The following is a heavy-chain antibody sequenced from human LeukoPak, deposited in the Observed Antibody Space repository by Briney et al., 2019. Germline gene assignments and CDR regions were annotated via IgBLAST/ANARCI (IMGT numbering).Heavy chain of an antibody. Sequence: PGGSLRLSCAASGFTFSSFAMSWVRQAPGKGLEWVAVIWYDGSNKYYADSVKGRFTISRDNSKNTLYLQMNSLRAEDTAVYYCARDLPSDTAMALDYWGQGTLVTVSS. CDR3: ARDLPSDTAMALDY. CDR2: IWYDGSNK. J-gene: IGHJ4*02. CDR1: GFTFSSFA. D-gene: IGHD5-18*01. V-gene: IGHV3-33*08.